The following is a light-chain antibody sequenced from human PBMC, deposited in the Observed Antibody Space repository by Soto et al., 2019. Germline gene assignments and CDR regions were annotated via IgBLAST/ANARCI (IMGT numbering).Light chain of an antibody. V-gene: IGKV1-5*01. Sequence: IQMTQSPSTLSASVGDRVTITCRASQSINKWVAWFQQKSGRAPKLLIYDAATLQSGVPSRFSGTGSGTDFSLTISSLQPEDFATYYCQHYNIGYTFGQGTRLDI. J-gene: IGKJ2*01. CDR2: DAA. CDR3: QHYNIGYT. CDR1: QSINKW.